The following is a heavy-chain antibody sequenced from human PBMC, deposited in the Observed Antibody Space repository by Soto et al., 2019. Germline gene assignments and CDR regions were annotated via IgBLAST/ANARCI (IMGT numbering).Heavy chain of an antibody. CDR3: ATVFFDRIAALPPDAFDI. V-gene: IGHV1-24*01. CDR2: FDPEDGET. CDR1: GYTLTELS. Sequence: ASVKVSCKVSGYTLTELSMHWVRQAPGKGLEWMGGFDPEDGETIYAQKFQGRVTMTEDTSTDTAYMELSSLRSEDTAVYYCATVFFDRIAALPPDAFDIWGQGTMVPVSS. J-gene: IGHJ3*02. D-gene: IGHD6-6*01.